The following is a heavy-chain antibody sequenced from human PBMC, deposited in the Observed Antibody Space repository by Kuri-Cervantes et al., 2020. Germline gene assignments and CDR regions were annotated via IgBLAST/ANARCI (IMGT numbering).Heavy chain of an antibody. Sequence: SETLSLTCTVSGASVTSGGYYWSWIRQPPGKRLELIGCISYSGSTNYSPSLKSRVTISVDTSKNQFSLKLSSVTAADTAVYYCARVPNKLEGFEGGPDNWFDPWGQGTLVTVSS. CDR3: ARVPNKLEGFEGGPDNWFDP. CDR1: GASVTSGGYY. D-gene: IGHD3-16*01. V-gene: IGHV4-61*08. CDR2: ISYSGST. J-gene: IGHJ5*02.